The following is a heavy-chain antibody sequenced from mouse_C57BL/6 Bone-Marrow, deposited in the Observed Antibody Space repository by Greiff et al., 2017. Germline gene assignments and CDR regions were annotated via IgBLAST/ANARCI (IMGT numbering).Heavy chain of an antibody. D-gene: IGHD3-3*01. CDR1: GYTFTSYW. Sequence: AQLQLPGAELVRPGSSVNLSFMASGYTFTSYWMDWVKQMPGQGLEWIGNIYPSDSETHYNQKFKDKATLTVDKSSSTAYMQLSSLTSEDSAVYDCASRASYALAMDYWGQETSVTESS. CDR2: IYPSDSET. V-gene: IGHV1-61*01. J-gene: IGHJ4*01. CDR3: ASRASYALAMDY.